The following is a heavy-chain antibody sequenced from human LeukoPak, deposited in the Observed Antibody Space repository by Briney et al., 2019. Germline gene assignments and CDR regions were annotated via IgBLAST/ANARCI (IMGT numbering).Heavy chain of an antibody. CDR1: GFPFSNYP. J-gene: IGHJ2*01. Sequence: GGSLILSCAASGFPFSNYPMKWVRQAPGKGLAWVSAIDNSTRTMYYADSVKARFTISRHNAKNSLYLQMNSLRADDTAGYYCVRGDISDDWGGGTLVTVPS. CDR2: IDNSTRTM. D-gene: IGHD3-22*01. CDR3: VRGDISDD. V-gene: IGHV3-21*01.